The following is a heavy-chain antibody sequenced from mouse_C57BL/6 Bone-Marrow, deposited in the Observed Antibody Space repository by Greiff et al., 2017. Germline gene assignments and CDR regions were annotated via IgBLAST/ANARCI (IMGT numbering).Heavy chain of an antibody. CDR3: ARSFGYPFAY. Sequence: VQLVESGAELVRPGTSVKMSCKASGYTFTNYWIGWAKQRPGHGLEWIGDIYPGGGYTNYNEKFKGKATLTAHKSSSTAYMQFSSLTSEDSAIYYCARSFGYPFAYWGQGTLVTVSA. J-gene: IGHJ3*01. CDR2: IYPGGGYT. D-gene: IGHD1-2*01. V-gene: IGHV1-63*01. CDR1: GYTFTNYW.